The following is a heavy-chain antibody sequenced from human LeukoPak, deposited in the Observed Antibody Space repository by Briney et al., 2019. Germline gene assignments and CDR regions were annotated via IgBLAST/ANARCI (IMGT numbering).Heavy chain of an antibody. D-gene: IGHD3-10*01. CDR2: INPSGGST. CDR1: GYTFTSYY. CDR3: ARDEEGWFGESYGMDV. Sequence: ASVKVSCKASGYTFTSYYMHWVRQAPGQGLEWMGIINPSGGSTSYAQKFQGRVTMTRDTSTSTVYMELSSLRSEDTAVYYCARDEEGWFGESYGMDVWGQGPTVTVSS. J-gene: IGHJ6*02. V-gene: IGHV1-46*01.